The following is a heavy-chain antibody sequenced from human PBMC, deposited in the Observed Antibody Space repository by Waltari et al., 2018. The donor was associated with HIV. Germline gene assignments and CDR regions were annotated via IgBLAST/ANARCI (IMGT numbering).Heavy chain of an antibody. J-gene: IGHJ4*02. V-gene: IGHV4-38-2*01. CDR3: ASGSRRGHSHGIDY. CDR2: SLHSGNT. Sequence: QVQLQESGPGLVKPSETLSLTCSVSGYSIESGYYWGWIRQPPGKALEWIGSSLHSGNTYYNPSLKSRLTISLETSKNQVSLKLSSVTAADTAVYYCASGSRRGHSHGIDYWGQGTLVTVSS. CDR1: GYSIESGYY. D-gene: IGHD5-18*01.